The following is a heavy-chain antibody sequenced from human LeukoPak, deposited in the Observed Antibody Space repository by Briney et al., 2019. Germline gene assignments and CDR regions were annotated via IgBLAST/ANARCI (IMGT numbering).Heavy chain of an antibody. V-gene: IGHV4-39*01. J-gene: IGHJ4*02. D-gene: IGHD3-10*01. Sequence: PSETLSLTCTVSGASISSSNYYWGWIRQPPGKGLEWIGSMYYGGSTYYNPALQSRVTISVDTSKNQFSLRLTSVTAADTAVYYCARLDYYGSGSYYWGQGTLVTVSS. CDR2: MYYGGST. CDR1: GASISSSNYY. CDR3: ARLDYYGSGSYY.